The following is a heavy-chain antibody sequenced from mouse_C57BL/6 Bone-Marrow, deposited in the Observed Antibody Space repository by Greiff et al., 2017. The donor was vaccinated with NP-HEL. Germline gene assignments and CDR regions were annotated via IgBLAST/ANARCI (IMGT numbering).Heavy chain of an antibody. J-gene: IGHJ1*03. D-gene: IGHD2-4*01. CDR2: IRNKANGYTT. V-gene: IGHV7-3*01. CDR3: ARYYDYDGYFDV. CDR1: GFTFTDYY. Sequence: EVMLVESGGGLVQPGGSLSLSCAASGFTFTDYYMSWVRQPPGKALEWLGFIRNKANGYTTEYSASVKGRFTISRDNSQSILYLQMNALRAEDSATYYCARYYDYDGYFDVWGTGTRSPSPQ.